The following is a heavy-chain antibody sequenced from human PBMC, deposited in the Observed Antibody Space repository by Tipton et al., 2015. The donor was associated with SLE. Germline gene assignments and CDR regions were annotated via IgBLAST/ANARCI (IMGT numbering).Heavy chain of an antibody. CDR1: GGSFSGYY. CDR3: ASNHLPRWGFDP. D-gene: IGHD6-13*01. CDR2: ISYDGSNK. V-gene: IGHV3-30*03. J-gene: IGHJ5*02. Sequence: LSLTCAVYGGSFSGYYCSWIRQPPGKGLEWVAVISYDGSNKYYADSVKGRFTISRDNSKNTLYLQMNSLRAEDTAVYYCASNHLPRWGFDPWGQGTLVTVSS.